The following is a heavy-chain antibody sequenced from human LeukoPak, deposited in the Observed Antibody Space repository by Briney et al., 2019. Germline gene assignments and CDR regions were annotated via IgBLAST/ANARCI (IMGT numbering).Heavy chain of an antibody. CDR1: GGSISSGGYY. Sequence: SQTLSLTCTVSGGSISSGGYYWSWIRQHPEKGLEWIGHIYYSGSAYYNPSLKSRVTISLDTSKNQFSLKLSSVTAADTAVYYCSRGVAYNYGTDYWGQGTLVTVSS. J-gene: IGHJ4*02. V-gene: IGHV4-31*03. D-gene: IGHD1-1*01. CDR2: IYYSGSA. CDR3: SRGVAYNYGTDY.